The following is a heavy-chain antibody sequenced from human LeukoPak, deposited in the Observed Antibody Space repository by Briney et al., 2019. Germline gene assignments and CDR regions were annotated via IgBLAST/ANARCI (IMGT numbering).Heavy chain of an antibody. D-gene: IGHD5-12*01. CDR1: GYTFTGYY. CDR3: ARGVATGNLGLFDY. Sequence: ASVKVSCKASGYTFTGYYMHWVRQAPGQGVEWMGWINPNSGGTNYAQKFQGRVTMTRDTSISTAYMELSRLRSDDTAVYYCARGVATGNLGLFDYWGQGTLVTVSS. V-gene: IGHV1-2*02. CDR2: INPNSGGT. J-gene: IGHJ4*02.